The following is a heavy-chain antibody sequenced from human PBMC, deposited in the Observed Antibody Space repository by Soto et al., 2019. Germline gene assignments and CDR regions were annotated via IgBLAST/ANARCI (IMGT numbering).Heavy chain of an antibody. Sequence: EVQLLESGGGLVQPGGSLRLSCAAAGFTFSNYALTWVRQSPGKGLEWVSTFSGSGGSTYYADSVRGRFTISRDNSKNTLFLQMNSLRVEDTAIYYCARDWTGDTCPCLDVWGQGTKVSVSS. CDR2: FSGSGGST. CDR1: GFTFSNYA. V-gene: IGHV3-23*01. D-gene: IGHD3-3*01. CDR3: ARDWTGDTCPCLDV. J-gene: IGHJ6*02.